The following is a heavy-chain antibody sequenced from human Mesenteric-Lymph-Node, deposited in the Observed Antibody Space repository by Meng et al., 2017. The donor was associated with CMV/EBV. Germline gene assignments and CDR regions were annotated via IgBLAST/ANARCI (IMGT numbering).Heavy chain of an antibody. CDR3: AKGALDTVTTFFDY. J-gene: IGHJ4*02. CDR1: GFTFRDSY. V-gene: IGHV3-23*01. CDR2: ISGSGGST. D-gene: IGHD4-17*01. Sequence: GESLKISCAASGFTFRDSYMSWIRQAPGKGLEWVSAISGSGGSTYYADSVKGRFTISRDNSKNTLYLQMNSLRAEDTAVYYCAKGALDTVTTFFDYWGQGTLVTVSS.